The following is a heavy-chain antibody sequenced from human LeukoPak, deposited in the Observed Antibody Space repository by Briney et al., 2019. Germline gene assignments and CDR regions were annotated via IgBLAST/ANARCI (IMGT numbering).Heavy chain of an antibody. V-gene: IGHV3-53*01. Sequence: PGGSLRLSCAASGFTVSSNYMSWVRQAPGKGLEWVSVIYSGGSTYYADSVKGRFTISRDNSKNTLYLQMNSLRAEDTAVYYCAKFRGYSGYDYFDYWGQGTLVTVSS. CDR1: GFTVSSNY. CDR3: AKFRGYSGYDYFDY. CDR2: IYSGGST. J-gene: IGHJ4*02. D-gene: IGHD5-12*01.